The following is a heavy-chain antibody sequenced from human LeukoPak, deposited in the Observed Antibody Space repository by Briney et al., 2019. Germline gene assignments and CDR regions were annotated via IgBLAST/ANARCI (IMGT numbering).Heavy chain of an antibody. J-gene: IGHJ4*02. Sequence: SETLSLTCTVSGGSISSSSYYWGWIRQPPGKGLEWIGSIYYSGSTYYNPSLKSRVTISVDTSKNQFSLKLSSVTAADTAVYYCARYQGGYAPDYWGQGTLVTVSS. V-gene: IGHV4-39*01. D-gene: IGHD5-12*01. CDR1: GGSISSSSYY. CDR2: IYYSGST. CDR3: ARYQGGYAPDY.